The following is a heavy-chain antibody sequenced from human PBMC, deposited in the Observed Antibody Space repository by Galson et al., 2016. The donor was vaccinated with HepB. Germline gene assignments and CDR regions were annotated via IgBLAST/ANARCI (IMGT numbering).Heavy chain of an antibody. V-gene: IGHV4-59*11. CDR1: GGSIKSHY. CDR3: AREGVPSYPEGLAV. CDR2: MFYSGRT. D-gene: IGHD1-26*01. Sequence: ETLSLTCTVSGGSIKSHYWNWIRQPPGKGLEWVGYMFYSGRTNYNPSLESRVTISVDASKSQFSLKLRPVTAADTAVYYCAREGVPSYPEGLAVWGQGTTVTVSS. J-gene: IGHJ6*02.